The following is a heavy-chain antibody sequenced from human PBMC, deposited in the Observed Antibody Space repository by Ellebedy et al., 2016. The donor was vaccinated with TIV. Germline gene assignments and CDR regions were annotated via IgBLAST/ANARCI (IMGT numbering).Heavy chain of an antibody. CDR3: ARWPSGDAPLDY. V-gene: IGHV3-30-3*01. D-gene: IGHD4-17*01. J-gene: IGHJ4*02. CDR1: GFIFDDYA. Sequence: GESLKISCAASGFIFDDYAMHWVRQAPGKGLEWVAVISYDGSNKYYADSVKGRFTISRDNSKNTLYLQMNSLRVEDTAVYYCARWPSGDAPLDYWGQGTLVTVSS. CDR2: ISYDGSNK.